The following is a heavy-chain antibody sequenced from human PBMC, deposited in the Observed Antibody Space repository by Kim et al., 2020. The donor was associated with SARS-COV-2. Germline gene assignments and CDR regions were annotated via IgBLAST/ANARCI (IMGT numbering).Heavy chain of an antibody. CDR3: AKDRGVQGLGRMDV. Sequence: DSVKGRLTISRDNSKNTLYLQMNSLRAEDTAVYYCAKDRGVQGLGRMDVWGQGTTVTVSS. D-gene: IGHD3-10*01. J-gene: IGHJ6*02. V-gene: IGHV3-23*01.